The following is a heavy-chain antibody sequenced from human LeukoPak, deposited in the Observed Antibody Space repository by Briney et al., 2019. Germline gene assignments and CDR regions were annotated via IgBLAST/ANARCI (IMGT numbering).Heavy chain of an antibody. CDR2: IRFDGSNK. V-gene: IGHV3-30*02. Sequence: GGYLRLSCAASGFTFSSYVMSWVRQAPGKGLEWVAYIRFDGSNKYFGDSVKGRFTISRDNSKNTLYLQMNSLRDEDTAVYYCARDRGYWFDPWGQGTLVTVSS. CDR1: GFTFSSYV. J-gene: IGHJ5*02. CDR3: ARDRGYWFDP. D-gene: IGHD3-10*01.